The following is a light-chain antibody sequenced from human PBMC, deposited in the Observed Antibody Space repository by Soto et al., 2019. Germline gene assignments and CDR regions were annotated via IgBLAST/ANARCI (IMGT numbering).Light chain of an antibody. J-gene: IGKJ4*01. V-gene: IGKV3-11*01. CDR2: DAS. CDR3: QQRSNWRLT. CDR1: QSVIRTY. Sequence: EIVLTQSPGTLSLSPGERATLSCSASQSVIRTYLAWYQQKPGQAPRLLIYDASNRATGIPARFSGSGSGTDFTLTISSLEPEDFAVYYCQQRSNWRLTFGGGTKVDIK.